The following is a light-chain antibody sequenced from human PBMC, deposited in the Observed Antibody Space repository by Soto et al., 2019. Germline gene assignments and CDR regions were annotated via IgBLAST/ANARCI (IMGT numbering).Light chain of an antibody. CDR3: QQRSNWPLT. Sequence: EIVLTQSPATRSLSPGERATLSGRVSQSVSSYLAWYQQKPGQAPRLLIYDASNRATGVPARFSGSGSGTDFTLTISSLEPEDFAVYYCQQRSNWPLTFGGGTKVEIK. J-gene: IGKJ4*01. CDR1: QSVSSY. CDR2: DAS. V-gene: IGKV3-11*01.